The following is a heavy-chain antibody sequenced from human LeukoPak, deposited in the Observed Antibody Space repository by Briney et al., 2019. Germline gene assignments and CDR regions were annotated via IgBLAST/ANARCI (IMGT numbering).Heavy chain of an antibody. CDR3: ARGRKALRYFDWLPTQFFDY. V-gene: IGHV4-39*07. D-gene: IGHD3-9*01. CDR2: IYYSGSA. CDR1: GDSISSSTYY. Sequence: SETLSLTCTVSGDSISSSTYYWDWIRQPPGKGLEWIGSIYYSGSAYNKLSLKSRLSISVDRSKNQFSLKLSSVTAADTAVYYCARGRKALRYFDWLPTQFFDYWGQGTLVTVSS. J-gene: IGHJ4*02.